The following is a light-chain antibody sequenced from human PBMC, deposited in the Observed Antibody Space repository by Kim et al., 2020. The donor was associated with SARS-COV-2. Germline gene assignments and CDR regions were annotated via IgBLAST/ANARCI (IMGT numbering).Light chain of an antibody. CDR2: AAS. Sequence: SASVGDRVAISGRAGQDISDDLAWFRQKPGKAPKSLIYAASILQSGVPSRFSGSGSGTDFTLAISSLQPEDFATYYCQQYNSFPYTFGQGTKLEIK. V-gene: IGKV1-16*01. CDR1: QDISDD. CDR3: QQYNSFPYT. J-gene: IGKJ2*01.